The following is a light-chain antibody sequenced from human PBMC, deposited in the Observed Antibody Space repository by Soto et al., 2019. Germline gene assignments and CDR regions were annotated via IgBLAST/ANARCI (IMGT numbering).Light chain of an antibody. Sequence: EIVLTQSPGTLSLSPGERATLSCRASQSVSSSYLAWYQQKPGQAPRLLIYGASSRATGIPDRFSGSGSGKDFTLTISRLEPEDFAVYYCHQYGGSPRTLGQGTKVEIK. CDR2: GAS. J-gene: IGKJ1*01. CDR3: HQYGGSPRT. CDR1: QSVSSSY. V-gene: IGKV3-20*01.